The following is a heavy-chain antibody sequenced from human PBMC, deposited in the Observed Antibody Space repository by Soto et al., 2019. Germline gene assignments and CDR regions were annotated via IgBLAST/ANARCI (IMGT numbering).Heavy chain of an antibody. J-gene: IGHJ5*02. CDR3: ARAPDRHYAKLTGFAP. D-gene: IGHD2-8*02. CDR1: GFTFSSYA. Sequence: PGGSLRLSCAASGFTFSSYAMHWVRQAPGKGLEWVAVISYDGSNKYYADSVKGRFTISRDNSKNTLYLQMNSLRAEDTAVYYCARAPDRHYAKLTGFAPWGQGTLVTVSS. V-gene: IGHV3-30-3*01. CDR2: ISYDGSNK.